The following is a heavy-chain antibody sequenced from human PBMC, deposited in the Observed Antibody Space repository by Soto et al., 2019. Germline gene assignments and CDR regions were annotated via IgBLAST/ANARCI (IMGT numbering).Heavy chain of an antibody. Sequence: QAQLVQSGAEVKKPGSSVKVSCKAFGGPFSSHTFSWVRQAPGQGLEWMGRIIPALGTTTYAQKLQGRVTITADESGTTVYMELNSLRTEDTAVYYCARPDFGDYWYFDLWGRGTLVTVSS. CDR3: ARPDFGDYWYFDL. CDR2: IIPALGTT. J-gene: IGHJ2*01. CDR1: GGPFSSHT. V-gene: IGHV1-69*08. D-gene: IGHD4-17*01.